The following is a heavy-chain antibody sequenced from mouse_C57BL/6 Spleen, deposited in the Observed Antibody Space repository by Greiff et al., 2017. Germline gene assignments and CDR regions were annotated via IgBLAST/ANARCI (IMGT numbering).Heavy chain of an antibody. D-gene: IGHD2-14*01. CDR3: ARQGYSDHFDY. J-gene: IGHJ2*01. V-gene: IGHV1-80*01. Sequence: VQLQQSGAELVKPGASVKISCKASGYAFSSYWMNWVKQRPGKGLEWIGQLYPGDGDTNYNGKFKGKDTLTADKSSSTAYMQLSSLTSEDSAVYFCARQGYSDHFDYWGQGTTLTVAS. CDR2: LYPGDGDT. CDR1: GYAFSSYW.